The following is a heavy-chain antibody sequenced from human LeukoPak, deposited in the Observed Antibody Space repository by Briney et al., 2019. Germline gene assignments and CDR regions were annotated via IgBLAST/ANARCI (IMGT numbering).Heavy chain of an antibody. D-gene: IGHD5-24*01. CDR2: ISHSGST. J-gene: IGHJ3*02. V-gene: IGHV4-30-2*01. CDR1: GGSISSGGYS. Sequence: SETLSLTCAVSGGSISSGGYSWGWIRQPPGKGLESIGHISHSGSTYYNPSLKSRVSISLDRSKNQFSLNLTSVSGADTAVYFCARGRPAKMAFDIWGQGTMVPVSS. CDR3: ARGRPAKMAFDI.